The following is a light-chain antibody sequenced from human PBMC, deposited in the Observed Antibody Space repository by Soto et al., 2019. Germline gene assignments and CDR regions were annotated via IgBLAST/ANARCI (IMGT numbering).Light chain of an antibody. J-gene: IGKJ3*01. Sequence: AIQLTQSPSSLSASVGDRVTITCRASQGISSALAWYQQKPGKAPKLLIYDASSLESGVPSRFSGSGSGTDLTLTISSLQPEDFASYYCQQFSGYPVFTFGPGTKVEIK. V-gene: IGKV1-13*02. CDR3: QQFSGYPVFT. CDR2: DAS. CDR1: QGISSA.